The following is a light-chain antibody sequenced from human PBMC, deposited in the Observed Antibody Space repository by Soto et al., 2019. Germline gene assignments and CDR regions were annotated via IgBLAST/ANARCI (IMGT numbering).Light chain of an antibody. CDR1: SSDVGGYNY. V-gene: IGLV2-8*01. J-gene: IGLJ2*01. CDR2: EVS. Sequence: QSALTQPPSASGSPGQSVTISCTGTSSDVGGYNYVSWYQQHPGKAPKLMIYEVSKRPSGVPDRFSGSKSGNTASLTVSGLQDEDEDDYYCSSYAVNNNLGVFGGGTKLTVL. CDR3: SSYAVNNNLGV.